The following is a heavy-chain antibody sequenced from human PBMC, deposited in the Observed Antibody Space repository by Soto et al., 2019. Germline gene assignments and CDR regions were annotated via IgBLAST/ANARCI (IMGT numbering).Heavy chain of an antibody. CDR3: AIDDYHCSASYGFDI. CDR1: GYTFTGNY. D-gene: IGHD3-16*01. V-gene: IGHV1-2*04. Sequence: HVRLVQSGAVVKKPGASVKVSCNASGYTFTGNYIHWVGQAPGQWLELMGWNNTNSGEANIAQKFQGCVNMTRDTFIITTYSELSRLRSKDTAVYFCAIDDYHCSASYGFDIWVQEKMVTFAS. J-gene: IGHJ3*02. CDR2: NNTNSGEA.